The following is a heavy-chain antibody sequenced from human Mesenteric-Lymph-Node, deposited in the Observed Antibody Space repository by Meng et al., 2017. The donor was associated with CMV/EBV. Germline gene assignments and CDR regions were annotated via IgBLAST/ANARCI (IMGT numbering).Heavy chain of an antibody. CDR2: IYYSGST. Sequence: SETLSLTCTVSGDSVNSGTYYWTWIRQPPGKELEYIGYIYYSGSTIYNPSLKSRVTMSLDTSKNQYSLKLSSVTTADTAVYYCATSSPSVSRSAFDIWGQGTMVTVSS. CDR1: GDSVNSGTYY. CDR3: ATSSPSVSRSAFDI. D-gene: IGHD1-26*01. J-gene: IGHJ3*02. V-gene: IGHV4-61*01.